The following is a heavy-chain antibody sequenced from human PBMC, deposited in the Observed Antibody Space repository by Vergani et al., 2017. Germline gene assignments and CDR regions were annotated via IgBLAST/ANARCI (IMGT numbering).Heavy chain of an antibody. J-gene: IGHJ4*02. CDR1: GFTFSSYA. V-gene: IGHV3-9*01. CDR2: ISWNSGSI. D-gene: IGHD5-18*01. Sequence: EVQLLESGGGLVQPGGSLRLSCAASGFTFSSYAMSWVRQAPGKGLEWVSGISWNSGSIGYADSVKGRFTISRDNAKNSLYLQMNSLRAEDTALYYCAKSWGYSYGYMDYWGQGTLVTVSS. CDR3: AKSWGYSYGYMDY.